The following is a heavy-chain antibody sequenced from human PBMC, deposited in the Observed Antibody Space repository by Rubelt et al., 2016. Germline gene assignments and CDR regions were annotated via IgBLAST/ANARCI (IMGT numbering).Heavy chain of an antibody. CDR1: GYTFTNYD. V-gene: IGHV1-18*01. D-gene: IGHD6-19*01. Sequence: QVQLVQSGAEVKKPGASVKVSCKASGYTFTNYDIIWVRQAPGQGLEWMGWVSAFNGNTNYAQKFLDRVSMTTETSTSAASMDLRSLRSDDTAVYYCARDKEWLATRGFQNWFDPWGQGTLVTVSS. J-gene: IGHJ5*02. CDR2: VSAFNGNT. CDR3: ARDKEWLATRGFQNWFDP.